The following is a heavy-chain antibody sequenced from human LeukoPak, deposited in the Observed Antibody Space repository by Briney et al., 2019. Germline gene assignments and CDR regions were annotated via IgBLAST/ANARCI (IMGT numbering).Heavy chain of an antibody. CDR2: MSVYNGKT. J-gene: IGHJ6*02. Sequence: ASVKVSCKASGYTFISSGISWVRQAPRHQLEWMGWMSVYNGKTIYVQKLQGRVTMTKDTSTSTAYMELRSLRSDDTAVYYCARRITIFGVTDYYGMDVWGQGTTVTVSS. D-gene: IGHD3-3*01. CDR3: ARRITIFGVTDYYGMDV. V-gene: IGHV1-18*01. CDR1: GYTFISSG.